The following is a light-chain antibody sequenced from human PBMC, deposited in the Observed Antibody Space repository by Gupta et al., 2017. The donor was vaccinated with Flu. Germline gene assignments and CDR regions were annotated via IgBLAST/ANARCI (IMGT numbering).Light chain of an antibody. CDR3: NSWRPSTSWV. V-gene: IGLV2-14*01. Sequence: SITISGTATSSDVGGFESVSWYQQHPGEAPKLLIYEVTHRPSGVSDRFSGSKSAHTASLTISGLQAEDEADYYCNSWRPSTSWVFGGGTKLTVL. J-gene: IGLJ3*02. CDR2: EVT. CDR1: SSDVGGFES.